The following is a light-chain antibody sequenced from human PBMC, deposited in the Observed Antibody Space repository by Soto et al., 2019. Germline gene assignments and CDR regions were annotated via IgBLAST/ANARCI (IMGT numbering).Light chain of an antibody. Sequence: AIRMTQSPSSFSACTGDRVTITCRASQGISSYLAWYQQKPGKAPKLLIYAASTLQSGVPSRFSGSGSGTDFTLTIICLQSEDFATYYCQQYYSYPLFGGGTKVEIK. CDR2: AAS. CDR1: QGISSY. V-gene: IGKV1-8*01. J-gene: IGKJ4*01. CDR3: QQYYSYPL.